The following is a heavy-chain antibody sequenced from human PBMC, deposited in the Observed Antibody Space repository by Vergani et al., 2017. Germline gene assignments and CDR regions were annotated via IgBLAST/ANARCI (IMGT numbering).Heavy chain of an antibody. CDR3: ARDGALARGWYSSSYYYYYMDV. J-gene: IGHJ6*03. V-gene: IGHV3-43D*03. Sequence: EVQLVESGGVVVQPGGSLRLSCAASGFTFDDYAMHWVRQAPGKGLEWVSLISWDGGSTYYADSVKGRFTIARDNSKNTLYLQMNSLRAEDTAVYYCARDGALARGWYSSSYYYYYMDVWGKGTTVTVSS. CDR2: ISWDGGST. D-gene: IGHD6-6*01. CDR1: GFTFDDYA.